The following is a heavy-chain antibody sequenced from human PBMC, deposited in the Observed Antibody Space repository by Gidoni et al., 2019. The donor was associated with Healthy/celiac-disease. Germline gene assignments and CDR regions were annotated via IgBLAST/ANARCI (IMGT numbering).Heavy chain of an antibody. Sequence: QVQLVESGGGVVQPGRSLRLSCAASGFTFSSYGMHWVRQAPGKGLEWVAVIWYDGSNKYYADSVKGRFTISRDNSKNTLYLQMNSLRAEDTAVYYCASSIGPSYYYYGMDVWGQGTTVTVSS. J-gene: IGHJ6*02. CDR3: ASSIGPSYYYYGMDV. V-gene: IGHV3-33*01. CDR2: IWYDGSNK. CDR1: GFTFSSYG.